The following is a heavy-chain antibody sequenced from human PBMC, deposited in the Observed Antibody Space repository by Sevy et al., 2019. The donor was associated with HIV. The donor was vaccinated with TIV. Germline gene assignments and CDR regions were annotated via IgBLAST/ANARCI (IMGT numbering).Heavy chain of an antibody. V-gene: IGHV3-23*01. CDR1: GFTFSSYA. J-gene: IGHJ3*02. CDR2: IFGDGDIT. CDR3: AGGRYDSSGSFDAFDI. Sequence: GESLKISCAASGFTFSSYAMNWVRQAPGKGLEWVSSIFGDGDITYYADSVKGRFTISRDKSKNTLYLQMHSLRAEDTAVYYCAGGRYDSSGSFDAFDIWGQRTMVTVSS. D-gene: IGHD3-22*01.